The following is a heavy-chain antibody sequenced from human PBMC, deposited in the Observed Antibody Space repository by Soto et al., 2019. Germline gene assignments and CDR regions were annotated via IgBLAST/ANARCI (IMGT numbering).Heavy chain of an antibody. D-gene: IGHD2-15*01. V-gene: IGHV1-3*01. J-gene: IGHJ4*02. Sequence: QVQLVQSGAEVKKPGASVKVSCEASGYTFTSYAMHWVRQAPGQRLEWMGWINAVSGYTKYAQKFQGRVTITKDTSASEAYMELSRLSYEDTAVYYCARDRFYCPENFNYFDYWGQGTLVTVSS. CDR3: ARDRFYCPENFNYFDY. CDR1: GYTFTSYA. CDR2: INAVSGYT.